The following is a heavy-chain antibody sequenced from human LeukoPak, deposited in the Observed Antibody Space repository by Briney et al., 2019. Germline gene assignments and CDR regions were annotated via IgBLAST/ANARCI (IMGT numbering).Heavy chain of an antibody. CDR2: MNPNSGNT. J-gene: IGHJ4*02. Sequence: GASVKVSCKASGYTFTSYDINWVRQATGQGPEWMGWMNPNSGNTGYAQKFQGRVTMTRNTSISTAYMELSSLRSEDTAVYYCARPLVVAHRGRAPSLGYWGQGTLVTVSS. V-gene: IGHV1-8*01. CDR3: ARPLVVAHRGRAPSLGY. CDR1: GYTFTSYD. D-gene: IGHD2-2*01.